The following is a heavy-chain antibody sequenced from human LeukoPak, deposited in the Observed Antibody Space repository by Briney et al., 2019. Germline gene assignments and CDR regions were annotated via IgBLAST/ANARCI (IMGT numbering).Heavy chain of an antibody. CDR1: GFTFSSSW. Sequence: GGSLRLSCAASGFTFSSSWMSWVRQAPGKGLEWVANIKQDGSEKYYVGSVKGRFTISRDNAKNSLYLQMDSLRAEDTAVYYCARDGPYSTSSTHPPWGQGTLVTVSS. D-gene: IGHD6-6*01. CDR2: IKQDGSEK. V-gene: IGHV3-7*03. CDR3: ARDGPYSTSSTHPP. J-gene: IGHJ5*02.